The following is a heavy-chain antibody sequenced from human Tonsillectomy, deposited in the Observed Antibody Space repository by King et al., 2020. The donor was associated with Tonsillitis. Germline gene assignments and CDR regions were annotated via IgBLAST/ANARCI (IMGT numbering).Heavy chain of an antibody. CDR3: ARGPLGYCPNYGSTTGWFDP. D-gene: IGHD2-8*01. V-gene: IGHV4-34*01. CDR2: INHSGST. CDR1: GGSFSGYY. J-gene: IGHJ5*02. Sequence: VQLQQWGAGLLKPSETLSLTCAVYGGSFSGYYWTWIRQPPGKGLEWIGEINHSGSTNYNPSLKSRVTISIDRSKNQFSLKLSSVTAADTAVYYCARGPLGYCPNYGSTTGWFDPWGQGTLVTVSS.